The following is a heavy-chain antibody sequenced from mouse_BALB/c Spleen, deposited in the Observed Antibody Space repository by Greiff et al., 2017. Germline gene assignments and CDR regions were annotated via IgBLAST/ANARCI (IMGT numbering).Heavy chain of an antibody. CDR1: GFTFSSYA. D-gene: IGHD2-10*02. J-gene: IGHJ3*01. CDR3: AREYGNYSWFAY. CDR2: ISSGGSYT. V-gene: IGHV5-9-4*01. Sequence: EVQLVESGGGLVKPGGSLKLSCAASGFTFSSYAMSWVRQSPEKRLEWVAEISSGGSYTYYPDTVTGRFTISRDNAKNTLYLEMSSLRSEDTAMYYCAREYGNYSWFAYWGQGTLVTVSA.